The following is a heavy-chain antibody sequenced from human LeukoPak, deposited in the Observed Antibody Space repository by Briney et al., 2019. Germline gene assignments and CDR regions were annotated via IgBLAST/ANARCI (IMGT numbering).Heavy chain of an antibody. CDR3: AREAGDPNWFDP. D-gene: IGHD3-16*01. V-gene: IGHV1-2*02. CDR1: GYSFTGYY. Sequence: GASVKVSCKASGYSFTGYYIHWVRQAPGQGLEWMGWINPNSGGTNYAQKFQGRVTMTRDTSISTAYMELSRLRSDDTAVYYCAREAGDPNWFDPWGQGTLVTVSS. J-gene: IGHJ5*02. CDR2: INPNSGGT.